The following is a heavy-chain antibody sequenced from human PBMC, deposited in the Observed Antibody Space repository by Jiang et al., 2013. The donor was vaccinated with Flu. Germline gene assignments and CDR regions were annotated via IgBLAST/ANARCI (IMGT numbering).Heavy chain of an antibody. D-gene: IGHD4-11*01. V-gene: IGHV4-59*01. CDR2: IYYSGST. Sequence: YWSWIRQPPGKGLEWIGYIYYSGSTNYNPSLKSRVTISVDTSKNQFSLKLSSVTAADTAVYYCAREAVQATVTTRIGMDVWGQGTTVTVSS. J-gene: IGHJ6*02. CDR3: AREAVQATVTTRIGMDV. CDR1: Y.